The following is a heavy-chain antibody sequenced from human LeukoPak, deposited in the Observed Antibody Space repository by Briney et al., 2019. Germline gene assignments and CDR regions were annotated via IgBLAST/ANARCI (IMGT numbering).Heavy chain of an antibody. CDR1: GYNFATYW. Sequence: GESLKISWKGSGYNFATYWIAWGRQMPGKGLGWMGIIFPGDSDIKYSPSFQGQVTVSADRSINTAYLQWTRLEASDTAMYYCARGLRGTYRYILDYWGQGTLVTVSS. CDR3: ARGLRGTYRYILDY. V-gene: IGHV5-51*01. D-gene: IGHD3-16*02. CDR2: IFPGDSDI. J-gene: IGHJ4*02.